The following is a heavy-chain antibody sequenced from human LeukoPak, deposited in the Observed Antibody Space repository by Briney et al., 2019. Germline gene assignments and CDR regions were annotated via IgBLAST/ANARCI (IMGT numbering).Heavy chain of an antibody. CDR2: ISSSSSYI. Sequence: GGSLRLSCAASGFTFSSYSMNWVRQAPGKGLEWVSSISSSSSYIYYADSVKGRFTISRENAKNSLYLQMNSLRAGDTAVYYCARASSTDLAFDIWGQGTMVTVSS. CDR1: GFTFSSYS. CDR3: ARASSTDLAFDI. J-gene: IGHJ3*02. V-gene: IGHV3-21*01. D-gene: IGHD4-17*01.